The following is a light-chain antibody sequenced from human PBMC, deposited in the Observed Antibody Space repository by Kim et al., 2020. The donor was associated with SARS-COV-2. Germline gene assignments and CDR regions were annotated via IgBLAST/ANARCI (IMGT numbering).Light chain of an antibody. CDR3: LQHNTYPIT. J-gene: IGKJ5*01. Sequence: ASAGDRVTITCRASQDIRNDLGWYQQNPGRAPKRLIYGASSLQSGVPSRFSGSGSGTEFPLTISSLQPEDFATYFCLQHNTYPITFGQGTRLEI. CDR1: QDIRND. V-gene: IGKV1-17*01. CDR2: GAS.